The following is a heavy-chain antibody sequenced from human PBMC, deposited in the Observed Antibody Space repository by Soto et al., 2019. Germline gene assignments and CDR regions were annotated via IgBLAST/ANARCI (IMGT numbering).Heavy chain of an antibody. V-gene: IGHV3-23*01. J-gene: IGHJ4*02. CDR1: GFTFKSYA. D-gene: IGHD6-19*01. Sequence: PGGSLRLSCAASGFTFKSYAMNWVRQAPGKGLEWVASTPGSGGSSYYADSVKGRFTISRDNSKNTLYLDLNSLKAEDTAMYYCERGGSTGWFYFDFWCQ. CDR3: ERGGSTGWFYFDF. CDR2: TPGSGGSS.